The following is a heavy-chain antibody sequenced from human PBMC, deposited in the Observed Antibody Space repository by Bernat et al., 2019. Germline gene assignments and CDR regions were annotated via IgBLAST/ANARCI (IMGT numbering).Heavy chain of an antibody. J-gene: IGHJ4*02. Sequence: EVQLVESGGGLVEPGGSLRLSCAASGFTFRSYSMTWVRQAPGKGLEWVSYISSSSTTTDYADSVKGRFTNSRDSAKNLLFLQMDSLRVEDTAVYYCARDKGENFDYWGQGTLVTVSS. D-gene: IGHD3-16*01. CDR3: ARDKGENFDY. V-gene: IGHV3-48*01. CDR1: GFTFRSYS. CDR2: ISSSSTTT.